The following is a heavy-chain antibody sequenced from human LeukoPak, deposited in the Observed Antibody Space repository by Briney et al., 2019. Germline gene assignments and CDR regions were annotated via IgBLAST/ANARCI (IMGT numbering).Heavy chain of an antibody. D-gene: IGHD3-9*01. CDR2: IYHSGST. Sequence: SETLSLTCTVSGYSISSGYYWGWIRQPPGKGLEWIGNIYHSGSTYYNPSLKSRVTISVDTSKNQFSLKLSSVTAADTAVYYRARVGDYDILTGYPALDPWGQGTLVTVSS. CDR1: GYSISSGYY. V-gene: IGHV4-38-2*02. CDR3: ARVGDYDILTGYPALDP. J-gene: IGHJ5*02.